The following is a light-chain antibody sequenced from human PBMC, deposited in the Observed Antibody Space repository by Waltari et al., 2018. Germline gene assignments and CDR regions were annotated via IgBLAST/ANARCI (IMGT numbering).Light chain of an antibody. J-gene: IGLJ1*01. CDR2: ANN. V-gene: IGLV1-40*01. Sequence: QSVLTQPPSVSGAPGQTVTISCTGTSPNIGARPAAVGYQQLPGTAPKLLIYANNNRPSGVPDRFSGSKSGTSASLAITGLQAEDEAEYYCQSYDSSLTLYVFGTGTKVTVL. CDR1: SPNIGARPA. CDR3: QSYDSSLTLYV.